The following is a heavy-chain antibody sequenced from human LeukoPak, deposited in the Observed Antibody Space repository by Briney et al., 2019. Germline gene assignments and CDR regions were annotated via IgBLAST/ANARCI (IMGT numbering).Heavy chain of an antibody. CDR2: LYYTGST. V-gene: IGHV4-39*07. Sequence: SETLSLTCTVSGGSVTSSSYYWGWIRQPPGKGLEWIGSLYYTGSTYYSPSLKSRVTISVDTSKNQFSLKLSSVTAADTAVYYCARGQEIVVVITGPFDYWGQGTLVTVSS. D-gene: IGHD3-22*01. CDR1: GGSVTSSSYY. CDR3: ARGQEIVVVITGPFDY. J-gene: IGHJ4*02.